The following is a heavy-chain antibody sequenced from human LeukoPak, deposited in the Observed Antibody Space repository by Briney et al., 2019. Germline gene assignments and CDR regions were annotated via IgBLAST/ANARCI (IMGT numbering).Heavy chain of an antibody. CDR2: IKGDGSGA. CDR3: ARFVFVSAGDD. Sequence: GGSLRLSCAASGLTIGSHWMHWVRQPPGKGLVWVSRIKGDGSGATYADSVQGRFTISRDNAKNPGYLQMNSRRVEDTAVYYCARFVFVSAGDDWGQGALVTVSS. D-gene: IGHD2-21*02. CDR1: GLTIGSHW. V-gene: IGHV3-74*01. J-gene: IGHJ4*02.